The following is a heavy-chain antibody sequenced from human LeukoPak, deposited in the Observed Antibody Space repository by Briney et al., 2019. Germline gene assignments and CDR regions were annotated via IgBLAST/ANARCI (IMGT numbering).Heavy chain of an antibody. CDR2: LSYDGSNE. V-gene: IGHV3-30*03. D-gene: IGHD5-18*01. J-gene: IGHJ4*02. Sequence: GGSLRLSCAASGFPFSSYGMHWVRQAPGKGLEWVAVLSYDGSNEYYADSVKGRFTISRDNSKNTLYLQMNSLRVEDTAVYYCARDHRYSSWNWGQGTLVTVSS. CDR3: ARDHRYSSWN. CDR1: GFPFSSYG.